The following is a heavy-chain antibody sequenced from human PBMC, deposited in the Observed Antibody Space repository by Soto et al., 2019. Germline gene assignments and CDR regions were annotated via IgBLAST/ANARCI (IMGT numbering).Heavy chain of an antibody. CDR2: IKPDESEK. D-gene: IGHD4-4*01. CDR1: GFTFSDSW. Sequence: PGGSLRLSCTASGFTFSDSWMTWVRQAPGKGLEWVARIKPDESEKKYADSVKGRFSISRDNAKNSMYLQMDSLSGEDTAVYYCVRGGNNYAYWGQGTLVTVSS. V-gene: IGHV3-7*01. J-gene: IGHJ4*01. CDR3: VRGGNNYAY.